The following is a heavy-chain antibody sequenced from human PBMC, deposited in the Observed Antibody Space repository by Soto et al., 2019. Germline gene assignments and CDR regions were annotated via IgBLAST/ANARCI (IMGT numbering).Heavy chain of an antibody. D-gene: IGHD5-12*01. CDR2: IYHSGNT. J-gene: IGHJ4*02. Sequence: SETLSLTCAVSGYSISLGYYWGWIRQPPGKGLEWIGSIYHSGNTYYNPSLKSRVSISLDTSKNHFSLELTSVTAADTAVYFCARVKATLYRHYYFDYWGQGTPVTVSS. CDR3: ARVKATLYRHYYFDY. V-gene: IGHV4-38-2*01. CDR1: GYSISLGYY.